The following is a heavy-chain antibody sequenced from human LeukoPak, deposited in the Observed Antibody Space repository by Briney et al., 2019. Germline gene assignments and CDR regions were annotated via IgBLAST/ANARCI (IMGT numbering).Heavy chain of an antibody. CDR1: GGSISSGGYY. Sequence: SETLSHTCTVSGGSISSGGYYWSWIRQHPGKGLEWIGYIYYSGSTYYNPSLKSRVTISVDTSKNQFSLKLSSVTAADTAVYYCARRGSDDYGDYYYNWFDPWGQGTLVTVSS. CDR3: ARRGSDDYGDYYYNWFDP. J-gene: IGHJ5*02. CDR2: IYYSGST. D-gene: IGHD4-17*01. V-gene: IGHV4-31*03.